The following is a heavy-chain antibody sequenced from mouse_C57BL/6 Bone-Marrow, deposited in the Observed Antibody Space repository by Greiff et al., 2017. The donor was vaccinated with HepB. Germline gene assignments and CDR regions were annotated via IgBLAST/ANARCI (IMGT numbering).Heavy chain of an antibody. J-gene: IGHJ2*01. V-gene: IGHV1-26*01. CDR2: INPNNGGT. D-gene: IGHD2-3*01. CDR3: ARHEEDGYYVGY. CDR1: GYTFTDYY. Sequence: EVQLQQSGPELVKPGASVKISCKASGYTFTDYYMNWVKQSHGKSLEWIGDINPNNGGTSYNQKFKGKATLTVDKSSSTVYMELSRLTSEDSAVYFCARHEEDGYYVGYWGQGTTLTVSS.